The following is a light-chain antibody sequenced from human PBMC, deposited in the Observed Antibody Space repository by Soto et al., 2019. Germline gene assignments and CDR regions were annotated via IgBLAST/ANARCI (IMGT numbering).Light chain of an antibody. Sequence: QSVLTQPASVSGSPGQSITISCTGTSSDVGGYNYVSWYQLHPGKAPKLMVYEVSYRPSGVSSRFSGSKSANTASLTISGLQAEDEADYYCSSYASSTAYVFGPGTKLTVL. J-gene: IGLJ1*01. CDR3: SSYASSTAYV. CDR2: EVS. V-gene: IGLV2-14*01. CDR1: SSDVGGYNY.